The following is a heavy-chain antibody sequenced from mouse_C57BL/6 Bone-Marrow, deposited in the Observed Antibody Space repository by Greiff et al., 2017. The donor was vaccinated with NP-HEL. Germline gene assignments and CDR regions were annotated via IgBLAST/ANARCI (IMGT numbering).Heavy chain of an antibody. CDR2: IDPETGGT. J-gene: IGHJ2*01. D-gene: IGHD1-1*01. CDR1: GYTFTDYE. V-gene: IGHV1-15*01. CDR3: TREYGPDY. Sequence: QVQLKESGAELVRPGASVTLSCKASGYTFTDYEMHWVKQTPVHGLEWIGAIDPETGGTAYNQKFKGKAILTADKSSSTAYMELRSLTSEDSAVYYCTREYGPDYWGQGTTLTVSS.